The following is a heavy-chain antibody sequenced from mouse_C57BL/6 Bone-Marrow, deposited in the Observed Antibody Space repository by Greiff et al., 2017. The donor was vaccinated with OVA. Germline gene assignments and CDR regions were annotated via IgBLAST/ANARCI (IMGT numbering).Heavy chain of an antibody. CDR2: ISYDGSN. J-gene: IGHJ3*01. V-gene: IGHV3-6*01. Sequence: EVQLQQSGPGLVKPSQSLSLTCSVTGYSITSGYYWNWIRQFPGNKLEWMGYISYDGSNNYNPSLKNRISITRDTSKNQFFLKLNSVTTEDTATYYCARAPYYGSSYLAWFAYWGQGTLVTVSA. D-gene: IGHD1-1*01. CDR1: GYSITSGYY. CDR3: ARAPYYGSSYLAWFAY.